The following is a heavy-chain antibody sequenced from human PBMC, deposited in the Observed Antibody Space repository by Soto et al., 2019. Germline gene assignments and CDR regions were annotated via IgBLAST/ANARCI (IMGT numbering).Heavy chain of an antibody. D-gene: IGHD6-6*01. CDR3: ARGLLRGKAARVKGSRVDP. J-gene: IGHJ5*02. CDR2: INHSGST. CDR1: GGSFSGYY. V-gene: IGHV4-34*01. Sequence: SETLSLTCAVYGGSFSGYYWSWIRQPPGKGLEWIGEINHSGSTNYNPSLKSRVTISVDTSKNQFSLKLSSVTAADTAVYYCARGLLRGKAARVKGSRVDPWGQGTLVTVSS.